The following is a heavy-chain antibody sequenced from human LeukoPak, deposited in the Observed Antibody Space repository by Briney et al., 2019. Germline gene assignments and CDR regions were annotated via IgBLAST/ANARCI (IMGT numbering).Heavy chain of an antibody. CDR1: GGTFSSYA. D-gene: IGHD5-24*01. J-gene: IGHJ4*02. CDR3: AREGDGYNNGFDY. Sequence: GASVKVSCKASGGTFSSYAISWVRQAPGQGLEWMGGFIPVFGSANYAQKFQGRVTITADESTSTAYMELSSLRSEDTAVYYCAREGDGYNNGFDYWGQGTLVTVSS. V-gene: IGHV1-69*13. CDR2: FIPVFGSA.